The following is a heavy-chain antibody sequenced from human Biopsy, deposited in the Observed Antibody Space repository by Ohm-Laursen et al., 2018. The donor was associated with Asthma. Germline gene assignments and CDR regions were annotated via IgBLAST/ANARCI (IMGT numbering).Heavy chain of an antibody. V-gene: IGHV4-39*01. CDR2: IYFSGTT. CDR3: VRGSSSWHHGPFHYYYGLDV. Sequence: SDTLSLTCSLSSGSGGYMRSGNYYWGWIRQPPGKGLEWIGSIYFSGTTYYNPSLKSRATVSAATSKKHFPLKLTSVTAADTAVYYCVRGSSSWHHGPFHYYYGLDVWGQGTAATVSS. D-gene: IGHD6-13*01. CDR1: SGSGGYMRSGNYY. J-gene: IGHJ6*02.